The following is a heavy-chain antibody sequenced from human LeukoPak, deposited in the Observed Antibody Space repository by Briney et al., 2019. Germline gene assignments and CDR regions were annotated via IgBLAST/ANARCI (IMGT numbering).Heavy chain of an antibody. Sequence: PGGSLRLSCAASGFTFSTYAMHWVRQAPGKGLEWVAVISYDGSNKYYADSVKGRFTISRDNSKNTLYLQMNSLRAEDTAVYYCARVSRWLQFNGDYWGRGTLVTVSS. D-gene: IGHD5-24*01. J-gene: IGHJ4*02. CDR1: GFTFSTYA. CDR3: ARVSRWLQFNGDY. CDR2: ISYDGSNK. V-gene: IGHV3-30-3*01.